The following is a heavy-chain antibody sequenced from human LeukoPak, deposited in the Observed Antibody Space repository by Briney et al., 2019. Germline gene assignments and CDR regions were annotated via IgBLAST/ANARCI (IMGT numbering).Heavy chain of an antibody. CDR1: RLTFSGYA. D-gene: IGHD5-12*01. V-gene: IGHV3-23*01. CDR3: AKEASGHISDYIDY. CDR2: ITGSGSNT. J-gene: IGHJ4*02. Sequence: GGSLRLSCAASRLTFSGYAMSGVRQSPGKALEGVSAITGSGSNTYYADSVKGRFTISRDNSKNTLYLQMNSLRADDTAVYYCAKEASGHISDYIDYWGQGTLVTVSS.